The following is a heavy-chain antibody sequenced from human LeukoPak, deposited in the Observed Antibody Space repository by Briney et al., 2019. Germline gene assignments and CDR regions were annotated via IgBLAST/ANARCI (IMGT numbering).Heavy chain of an antibody. Sequence: GGSLGLSCGASGLSFNNYGIHWARQTPGKGLEWVAFIPYDESNKYYADFLKGRFIISRDSSNNTVFLQMNSLRVEDTAVYYCAKETLPGFLSEGFDFWGQGIQVTVSS. J-gene: IGHJ4*02. D-gene: IGHD2-21*01. CDR2: IPYDESNK. CDR3: AKETLPGFLSEGFDF. CDR1: GLSFNNYG. V-gene: IGHV3-30*02.